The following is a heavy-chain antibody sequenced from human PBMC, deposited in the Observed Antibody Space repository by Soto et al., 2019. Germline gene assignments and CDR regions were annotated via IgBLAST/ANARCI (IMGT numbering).Heavy chain of an antibody. CDR2: IYYSGST. D-gene: IGHD2-2*01. Sequence: QVQLQESGPGLVKPSQTLSLTCTVSGGSISSGDYYWSWIRQPPGKGLEWIGYIYYSGSTYYNPSLKIRVTISVDTSKNQFSLKLSSVTAADTAVYYCAKADIVVVPAAAGGWFDPWGQGTLVTVSS. CDR3: AKADIVVVPAAAGGWFDP. CDR1: GGSISSGDYY. V-gene: IGHV4-30-4*01. J-gene: IGHJ5*02.